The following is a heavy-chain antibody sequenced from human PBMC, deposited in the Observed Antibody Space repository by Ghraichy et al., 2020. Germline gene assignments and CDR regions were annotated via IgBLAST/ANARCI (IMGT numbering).Heavy chain of an antibody. J-gene: IGHJ3*02. Sequence: GGSLRLSCAASGFTFSSYAMSWVRQAPGKGLEWVSAISGSGGSTYYADSVKGRFTISRDNSKNTLYLQMNSLRAEDTAVYYCAKDLDYYDSSGYYRSDAFDIWGQGTMVTVSS. D-gene: IGHD3-22*01. CDR3: AKDLDYYDSSGYYRSDAFDI. CDR1: GFTFSSYA. CDR2: ISGSGGST. V-gene: IGHV3-23*01.